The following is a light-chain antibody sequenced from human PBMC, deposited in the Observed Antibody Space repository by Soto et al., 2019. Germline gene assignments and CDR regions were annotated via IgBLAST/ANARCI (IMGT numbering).Light chain of an antibody. CDR2: EVS. J-gene: IGLJ2*01. Sequence: QFALTQPASVSGSPGQSITISCTGTSSDVGSYNLVSWYQQHPGKAPKLMIYEVSARPSGVSNRFSGSKSANTASLTISGLQAEDEADYYCCSYAGSSTVIFGGGTQLTVL. CDR3: CSYAGSSTVI. V-gene: IGLV2-23*02. CDR1: SSDVGSYNL.